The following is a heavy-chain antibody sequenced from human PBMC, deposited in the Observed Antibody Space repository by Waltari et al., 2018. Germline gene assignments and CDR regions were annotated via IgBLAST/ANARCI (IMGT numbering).Heavy chain of an antibody. J-gene: IGHJ3*02. V-gene: IGHV4-34*01. CDR2: INHRGST. Sequence: QVQLQQWGAGLLKPSETLSLTCAVYGGSFSGYYWSWIRQPPGKGLEWIGEINHRGSTNYNPPLKSRVTISVDTSKNQFSLKLSSVTAADTAVYYCATLPLGQGDAFDIWGQGTMVTVSS. CDR3: ATLPLGQGDAFDI. D-gene: IGHD1-26*01. CDR1: GGSFSGYY.